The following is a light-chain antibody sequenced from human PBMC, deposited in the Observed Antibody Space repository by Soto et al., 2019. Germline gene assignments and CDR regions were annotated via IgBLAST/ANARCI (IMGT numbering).Light chain of an antibody. V-gene: IGKV3-11*01. CDR3: QQYGNSRGT. Sequence: EIVLTQSPATLSLSPGERATLSCRASQSVSSYLAWYQQKPGQAPRLLIYDASNRATGIPARFSGSGSGTDFTLTISSLEPEDSAVHYCQQYGNSRGTFGQGTKVDIK. CDR1: QSVSSY. CDR2: DAS. J-gene: IGKJ1*01.